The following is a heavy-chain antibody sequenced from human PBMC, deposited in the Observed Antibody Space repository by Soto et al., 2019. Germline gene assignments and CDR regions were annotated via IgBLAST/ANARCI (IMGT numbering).Heavy chain of an antibody. CDR1: GGSFSGYY. CDR2: INHSGST. V-gene: IGHV4-34*01. J-gene: IGHJ6*03. CDR3: ARAKWYYYGSGSYGFGYYMDV. D-gene: IGHD3-10*01. Sequence: SETLSLTCAVDGGSFSGYYWSWIRQPPGKGLEWIGEINHSGSTNYNPSLKSRVTISVDTSKNQFSLKLSSVTAADTAVYYCARAKWYYYGSGSYGFGYYMDVWGKGTTVTVSS.